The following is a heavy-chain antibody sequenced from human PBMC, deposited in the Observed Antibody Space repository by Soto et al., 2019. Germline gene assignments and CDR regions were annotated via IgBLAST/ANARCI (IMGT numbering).Heavy chain of an antibody. CDR2: ISASGDYT. Sequence: PGGSLRLSCAASGFSFSNYAMSWVRQAPGKGLEWVSIISASGDYTYYADSVKGRFTISRDNSKNTMYMQMNNLRADDTAVYYCASLMGTAPSVLGDWPAPGGQGILVNVST. CDR3: ASLMGTAPSVLGDWPAP. V-gene: IGHV3-23*01. D-gene: IGHD1-7*01. J-gene: IGHJ5*02. CDR1: GFSFSNYA.